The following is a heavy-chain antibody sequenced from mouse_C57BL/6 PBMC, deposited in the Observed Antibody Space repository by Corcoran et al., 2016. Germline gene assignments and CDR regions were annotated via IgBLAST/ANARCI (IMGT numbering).Heavy chain of an antibody. CDR2: INPNNGGT. D-gene: IGHD2-4*01. J-gene: IGHJ3*01. CDR1: GYTFTDYY. Sequence: EVQLQQSGPELVKPGASVKISCKASGYTFTDYYMNWVKQSHGKSLEWIGDINPNNGGTSYNQKFKGKATLTVDKSSSTAYMELRSLTSEDSAVYYCERHDYWFAYWGQGTLVTVSA. V-gene: IGHV1-26*01. CDR3: ERHDYWFAY.